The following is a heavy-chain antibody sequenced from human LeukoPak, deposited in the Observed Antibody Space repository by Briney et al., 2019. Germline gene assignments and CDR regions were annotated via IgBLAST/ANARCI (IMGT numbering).Heavy chain of an antibody. V-gene: IGHV3-23*01. CDR1: GFTFSSYA. CDR3: AKDMGSGRYAFDI. Sequence: GGSLRLSCAASGFTFSSYAMTWVRQAPGKGLEWVSDISGSGDSTYYADSVKGRFTISRDNSKNTLYLQMNSLRAEDTAVYYCAKDMGSGRYAFDIWGQGTIVTVSS. CDR2: ISGSGDST. J-gene: IGHJ3*02. D-gene: IGHD3-10*01.